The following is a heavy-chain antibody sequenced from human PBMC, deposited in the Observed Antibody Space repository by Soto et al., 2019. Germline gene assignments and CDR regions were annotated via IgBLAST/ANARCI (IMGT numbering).Heavy chain of an antibody. CDR3: ARIRDIVVGTYYYYYYMDV. Sequence: QVTLKESGPVLVKPTETLTLTCTVSGFSLSNARMGVSWIRQPPGKALEWLAHIFSNDEKSYSTSLKSRLTISKDTSKSQVVLTMTNMDPVDTATYYCARIRDIVVGTYYYYYYMDVWGKGTTVTVSS. D-gene: IGHD2-2*01. CDR2: IFSNDEK. V-gene: IGHV2-26*01. J-gene: IGHJ6*03. CDR1: GFSLSNARMG.